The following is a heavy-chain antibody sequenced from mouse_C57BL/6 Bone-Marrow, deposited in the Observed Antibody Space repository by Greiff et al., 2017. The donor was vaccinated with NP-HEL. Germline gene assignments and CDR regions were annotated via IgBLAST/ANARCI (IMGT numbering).Heavy chain of an antibody. CDR1: GYTFTSYW. CDR3: ARGGGYHDY. J-gene: IGHJ2*01. D-gene: IGHD2-2*01. Sequence: VQRVESGAELVRPGTSVKLSCKASGYTFTSYWMHWVKQRPGQGLEWIGVIDPSDSYTNYNQKFKGKATLTVDTSSSTAYMQLSSLTSEDSAVYYCARGGGYHDYWGQGTTLTVSS. V-gene: IGHV1-59*01. CDR2: IDPSDSYT.